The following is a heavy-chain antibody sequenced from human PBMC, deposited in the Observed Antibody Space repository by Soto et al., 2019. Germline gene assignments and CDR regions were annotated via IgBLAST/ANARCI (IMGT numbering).Heavy chain of an antibody. Sequence: GGSLRLSCAASGFTFSSYAMSWVRQAPGKGLEWVSAISGSGGSTYYADSVKGRFTISRDNSKNTLYLQMNSLRAEDTAVYYCAKDHYYGSGSQVDYWGQGTLVTVSS. CDR3: AKDHYYGSGSQVDY. D-gene: IGHD3-10*01. CDR2: ISGSGGST. CDR1: GFTFSSYA. J-gene: IGHJ4*02. V-gene: IGHV3-23*01.